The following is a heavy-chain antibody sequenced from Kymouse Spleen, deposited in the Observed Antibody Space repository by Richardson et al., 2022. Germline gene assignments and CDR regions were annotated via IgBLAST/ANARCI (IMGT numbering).Heavy chain of an antibody. CDR2: IYYSGST. Sequence: QLQLQESGPGLVKPSETLSLTCTVSGGSISSSSYYWGWIRQPPGKGLEWIGSIYYSGSTYYNPSLKSRVTISVDTSKNQFSLKLSSVTAADTAVYYCARMGIAALNWFDPWGQGTLVTVSS. J-gene: IGHJ5*02. V-gene: IGHV4-39*01. CDR1: GGSISSSSYY. CDR3: ARMGIAALNWFDP. D-gene: IGHD6-13*01,IGHD6-25*01,IGHD6-6*01.